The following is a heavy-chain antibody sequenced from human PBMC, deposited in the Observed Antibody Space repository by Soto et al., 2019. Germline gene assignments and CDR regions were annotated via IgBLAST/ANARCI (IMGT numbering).Heavy chain of an antibody. J-gene: IGHJ5*02. Sequence: SETLSLTCTVSGGSISSYYWSWIRQPAGKGLEWIGRIYTSGSTNYNPSLKSRVTMSVDTSKNQFSLKLSSVTAADTAVYYCARARRGVYYYGSGSYVIWFDPWGQGTLVTVSS. CDR3: ARARRGVYYYGSGSYVIWFDP. V-gene: IGHV4-4*07. CDR2: IYTSGST. CDR1: GGSISSYY. D-gene: IGHD3-10*01.